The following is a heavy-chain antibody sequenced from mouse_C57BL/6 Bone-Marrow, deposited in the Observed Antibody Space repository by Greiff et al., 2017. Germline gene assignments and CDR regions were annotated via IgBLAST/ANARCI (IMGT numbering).Heavy chain of an antibody. CDR3: ARTGAKADAMDY. Sequence: QVQLQQSGAELAKPGASVKLSCKASGYTFTSYWMHWVKQRPGQGLEWIGYINPSSGYTKYNQKFKDKATLTADNSSSTAYMQRSSLSDEDSAVYYCARTGAKADAMDYWGQGTSVTVSS. J-gene: IGHJ4*01. D-gene: IGHD3-2*02. CDR2: INPSSGYT. V-gene: IGHV1-7*01. CDR1: GYTFTSYW.